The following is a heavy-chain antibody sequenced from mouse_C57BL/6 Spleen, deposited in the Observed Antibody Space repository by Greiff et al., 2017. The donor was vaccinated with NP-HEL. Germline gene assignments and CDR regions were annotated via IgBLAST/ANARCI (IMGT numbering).Heavy chain of an antibody. J-gene: IGHJ2*01. CDR3: ARGGSYYEKYYFDY. V-gene: IGHV3-6*01. CDR2: ISYDGSN. D-gene: IGHD1-1*01. Sequence: EVKVEESGPGLVKPSQSLSLTCSVTGYSITSGYYWNWIRQFPGNKLEWMGYISYDGSNNYNPSLKNRISITRDTSKNQFFLKLNSVTTEDTATYYCARGGSYYEKYYFDYWGQGTTLTVSS. CDR1: GYSITSGYY.